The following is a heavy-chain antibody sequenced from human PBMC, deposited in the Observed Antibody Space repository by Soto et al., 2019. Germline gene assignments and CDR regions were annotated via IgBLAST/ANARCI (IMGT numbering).Heavy chain of an antibody. CDR3: VRSIAGYCRGSDCYSGGPYFDS. Sequence: QVQLQESGPGLVKPLQTLSLSCNVSGISLRTRDFFWNWVRQSPGKGLEWIGFIDHSGSTVSNPSLRSRLGLVLDTPKYQLSLTLTSVTAADTAVYSCVRSIAGYCRGSDCYSGGPYFDSWGPGSVVTVSS. J-gene: IGHJ4*02. D-gene: IGHD2-15*01. CDR2: IDHSGST. V-gene: IGHV4-30-4*01. CDR1: GISLRTRDFF.